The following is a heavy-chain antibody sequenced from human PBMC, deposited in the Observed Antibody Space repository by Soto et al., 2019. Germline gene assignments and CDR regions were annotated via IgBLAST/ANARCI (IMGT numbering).Heavy chain of an antibody. Sequence: QAQLQESGPGLVKPSETLSLTCTVSGGSIRSYYWSWIRQPPGKGLEWIGYIYYSGSTNYNPSLKSRVSTSVDTSKKQFSLRLSSVTAADTAVYYCARASYDSVWGTYRSYYFDYWGQGTLVTVSS. J-gene: IGHJ4*02. CDR1: GGSIRSYY. CDR3: ARASYDSVWGTYRSYYFDY. CDR2: IYYSGST. D-gene: IGHD3-16*02. V-gene: IGHV4-59*01.